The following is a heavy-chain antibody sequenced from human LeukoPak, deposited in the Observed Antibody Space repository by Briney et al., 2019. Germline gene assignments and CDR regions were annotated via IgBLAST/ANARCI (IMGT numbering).Heavy chain of an antibody. CDR2: IYYSGST. D-gene: IGHD1-26*01. J-gene: IGHJ4*02. V-gene: IGHV4-59*05. Sequence: SETLSLTCTVSGGSISSYCWSWIRQPPGKGLEWIGSIYYSGSTYYNPSLKSRVTISVDTSKNQFSLKLSSVTAADTAVYYCARTIVGATSLFDYWGQGTLVTVSS. CDR3: ARTIVGATSLFDY. CDR1: GGSISSYC.